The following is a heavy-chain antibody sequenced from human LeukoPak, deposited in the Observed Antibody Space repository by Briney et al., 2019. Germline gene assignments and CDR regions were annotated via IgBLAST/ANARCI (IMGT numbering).Heavy chain of an antibody. CDR1: GGSFSGYY. Sequence: SETLSLTCAVYGGSFSGYYWSWIRQPPGKGLEWIGEINHSGSTNYNPSLKSRVTISVDTSKNQFSLKLSSVTAADTAVYYCARRGSAYYYGSGSSNNWFDPWGQGTLVTVSS. CDR3: ARRGSAYYYGSGSSNNWFDP. D-gene: IGHD3-10*01. CDR2: INHSGST. J-gene: IGHJ5*02. V-gene: IGHV4-34*01.